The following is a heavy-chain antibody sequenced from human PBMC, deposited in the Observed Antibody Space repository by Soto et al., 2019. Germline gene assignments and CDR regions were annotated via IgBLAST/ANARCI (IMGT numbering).Heavy chain of an antibody. CDR3: AKALVDYSHHGFFEN. CDR2: ISYDGGNE. V-gene: IGHV3-30*18. CDR1: GFTFSDYG. J-gene: IGHJ4*02. Sequence: GGSLRLSCAASGFTFSDYGMHWVRQAPGKGLEWVAVISYDGGNEYYADSVKGRFTISRDNSKNTLYLQMNSLRHEDTALYYCAKALVDYSHHGFFENWGQGTLVTVST. D-gene: IGHD4-4*01.